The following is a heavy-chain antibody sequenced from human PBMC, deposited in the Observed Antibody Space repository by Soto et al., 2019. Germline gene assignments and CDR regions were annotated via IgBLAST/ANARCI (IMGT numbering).Heavy chain of an antibody. CDR1: SGSISSSNW. CDR2: IHHSGST. J-gene: IGHJ4*02. Sequence: QVELQESGPGLVKRSGTLSRTCVVSSGSISSSNWWSWVRQPPGKGLEWIGEIHHSGSTNYNPSLKSRVTISVDKSKKQFSLKLRSVTAADTAVYYCARTSGMTARDFDYWGQGTLVTVSS. V-gene: IGHV4-4*02. D-gene: IGHD6-6*01. CDR3: ARTSGMTARDFDY.